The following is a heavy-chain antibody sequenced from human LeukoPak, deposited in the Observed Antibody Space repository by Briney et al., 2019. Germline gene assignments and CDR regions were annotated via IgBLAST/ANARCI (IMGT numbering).Heavy chain of an antibody. V-gene: IGHV4-39*01. CDR2: IYYSGST. D-gene: IGHD2-21*01. Sequence: SETLSLTCTVSGGSITSSNYYWGWIRQPPGKGLEWIGSIYYSGSTYYSPSLKSRVTISVDTSKKQFSLKLSSVTAADTAVYYCARLTPPNFTWGVCGGDCNPPRDYIDYWGQGTLVTVSS. CDR3: ARLTPPNFTWGVCGGDCNPPRDYIDY. J-gene: IGHJ4*02. CDR1: GGSITSSNYY.